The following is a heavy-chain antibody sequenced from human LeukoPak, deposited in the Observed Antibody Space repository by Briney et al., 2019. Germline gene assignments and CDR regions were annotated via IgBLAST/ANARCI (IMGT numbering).Heavy chain of an antibody. J-gene: IGHJ3*02. CDR3: ARIEWERLGRAFDI. D-gene: IGHD1-26*01. CDR1: GFTFSSYG. Sequence: GRSLRLSCAASGFTFSSYGMHWVRQAPGKGLEWVAVISYDGSNKYYADSVKGRFTISRDNSKNTLYLQMNSLRAEDMAVYYCARIEWERLGRAFDIWGQGTMVTVSS. V-gene: IGHV3-30*03. CDR2: ISYDGSNK.